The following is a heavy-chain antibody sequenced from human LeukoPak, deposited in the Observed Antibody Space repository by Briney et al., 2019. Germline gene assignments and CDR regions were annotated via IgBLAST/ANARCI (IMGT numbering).Heavy chain of an antibody. CDR1: GYTFTSYG. D-gene: IGHD4-17*01. CDR3: ARRGDGDPLYGMDV. J-gene: IGHJ6*02. Sequence: ASVKVSCKASGYTFTSYGISWVRQDPGQGLEWMGWISAYNGNTNYAQKLQGRVTMTTDTSTSTAYMELRSLRSDDTAVYYCARRGDGDPLYGMDVWGRGTTVTVSS. V-gene: IGHV1-18*01. CDR2: ISAYNGNT.